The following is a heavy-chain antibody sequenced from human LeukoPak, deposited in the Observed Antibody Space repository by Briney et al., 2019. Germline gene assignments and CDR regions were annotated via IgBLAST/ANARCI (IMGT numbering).Heavy chain of an antibody. D-gene: IGHD6-13*01. V-gene: IGHV4-34*01. J-gene: IGHJ4*02. Sequence: SETLSLTCAVYGGSFSGYYWSWIRQPPGKRLEWIGEINHSGSTNYNPSLKSRVTISVDTSKNQFSLKLSSVTAADTAVYYCASLEGQQLVVWGQGTLVTVSS. CDR2: INHSGST. CDR3: ASLEGQQLVV. CDR1: GGSFSGYY.